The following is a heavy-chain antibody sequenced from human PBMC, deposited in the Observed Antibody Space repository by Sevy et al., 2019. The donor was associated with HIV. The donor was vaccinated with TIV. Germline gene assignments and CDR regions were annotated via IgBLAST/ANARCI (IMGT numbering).Heavy chain of an antibody. V-gene: IGHV3-33*01. CDR3: ARDLGVCSGGSCYSDAFDI. CDR2: IWYDGSNK. J-gene: IGHJ3*02. CDR1: GFTFSSYG. Sequence: GGSLRLSCAASGFTFSSYGMHWVRQAPGKGLEWVAVIWYDGSNKYYADSVKGRFTISRDNSKNTLYLQMNSLRAEDTAVYYCARDLGVCSGGSCYSDAFDIWGQGQWSPSPQ. D-gene: IGHD2-15*01.